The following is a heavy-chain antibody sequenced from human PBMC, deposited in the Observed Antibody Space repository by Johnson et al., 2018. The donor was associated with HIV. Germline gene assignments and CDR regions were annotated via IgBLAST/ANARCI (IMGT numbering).Heavy chain of an antibody. J-gene: IGHJ3*02. V-gene: IGHV3-74*01. CDR2: INADGST. D-gene: IGHD6-13*01. CDR1: GFTFSHYW. Sequence: VQLVESGGGLIQPGGSLRLSCVASGFTFSHYWMEWVRQAPGEGLVWVSRINADGSTYYADSVKGRFTISRDNSKNTLYLQLNSLRGEDTAVYYCARGRVAAGGMRGGGFDIWGQGTMVTVSS. CDR3: ARGRVAAGGMRGGGFDI.